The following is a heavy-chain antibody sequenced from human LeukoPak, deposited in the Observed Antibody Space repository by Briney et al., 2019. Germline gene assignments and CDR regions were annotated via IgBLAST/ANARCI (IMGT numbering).Heavy chain of an antibody. CDR3: AKFPDVFSGDYPDY. Sequence: GGSLRLSCAASGFTFSNHAMSWVRQTPGKGLQWVSVISGSGRTTEYADSVKGRFTISRDNSKNTLYLQMNSLRAEDTAVYYCAKFPDVFSGDYPDYWGQGTLVTVSS. V-gene: IGHV3-23*01. D-gene: IGHD2-21*01. CDR2: ISGSGRTT. CDR1: GFTFSNHA. J-gene: IGHJ4*02.